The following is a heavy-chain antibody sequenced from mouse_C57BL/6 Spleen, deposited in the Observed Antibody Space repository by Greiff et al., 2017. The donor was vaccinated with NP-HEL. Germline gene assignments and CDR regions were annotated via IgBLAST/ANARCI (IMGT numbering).Heavy chain of an antibody. CDR2: INYDGSST. J-gene: IGHJ4*01. Sequence: EVKVVESEGGLVQPGSSMKLSCTASGFTFSDYYMAWVRQVPEKGLEWVANINYDGSSTYYLDSLKSRFIISRDNAKNILYLQMSSLKSEDTATYYCARTGTGYYAMDYWGQGTSVTVSS. D-gene: IGHD4-1*01. V-gene: IGHV5-16*01. CDR3: ARTGTGYYAMDY. CDR1: GFTFSDYY.